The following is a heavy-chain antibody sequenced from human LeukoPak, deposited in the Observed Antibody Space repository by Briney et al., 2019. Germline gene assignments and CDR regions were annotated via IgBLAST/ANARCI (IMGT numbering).Heavy chain of an antibody. D-gene: IGHD3-10*01. V-gene: IGHV1-18*01. CDR2: ISAYNGNT. CDR3: ARSRGPDYYGSGSYFDSYYYYMDV. J-gene: IGHJ6*03. Sequence: GASVKVSCKASGYTFTSYGISWVRQAPGQGLEWMGWISAYNGNTNYAQKLQGRVTMTTDTSTSTAYMELSRLRSDDTAVYYCARSRGPDYYGSGSYFDSYYYYMDVWGKGTTVTISS. CDR1: GYTFTSYG.